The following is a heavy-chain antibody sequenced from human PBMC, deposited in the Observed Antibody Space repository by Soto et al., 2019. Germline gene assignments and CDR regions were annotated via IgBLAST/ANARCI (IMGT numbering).Heavy chain of an antibody. CDR3: ARAQDRGNYGDGDY. J-gene: IGHJ4*02. Sequence: QVQLVQSGAEVKKPGSSVKVSCKASGGTFSSYTISWVRQAPGQGLEWMGRIIPILGIANYAQKFQGRVTITADKSTSTAYMEQSSLRSEDTAVYYCARAQDRGNYGDGDYWGQGTLVNVSS. CDR1: GGTFSSYT. V-gene: IGHV1-69*02. CDR2: IIPILGIA. D-gene: IGHD4-17*01.